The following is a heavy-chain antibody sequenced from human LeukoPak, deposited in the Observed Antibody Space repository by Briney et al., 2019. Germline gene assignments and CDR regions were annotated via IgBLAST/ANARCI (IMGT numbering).Heavy chain of an antibody. CDR2: IKDDGTTT. V-gene: IGHV3-74*01. CDR3: ARHRFHAVES. D-gene: IGHD3-16*02. Sequence: GGSLRLPCAASGFTFTKNWMHWVRQAPGKGLVWVSLIKDDGTTTAYADSVKGRFTISRDNAKNTVYLQMNSLRAEDTAIYYCARHRFHAVESWGQGTLVTVSS. CDR1: GFTFTKNW. J-gene: IGHJ5*01.